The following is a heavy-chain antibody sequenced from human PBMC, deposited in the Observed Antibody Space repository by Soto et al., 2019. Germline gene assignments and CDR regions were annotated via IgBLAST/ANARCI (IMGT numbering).Heavy chain of an antibody. CDR2: ISTYNGNT. J-gene: IGHJ6*03. CDR3: ARTTVTASYYYMDV. V-gene: IGHV1-18*01. CDR1: GYTFTNYG. Sequence: ASVQVSCKASGYTFTNYGFTWVRQAPGQGLEWLGWISTYNGNTKYAQKVQGRLTMTTGTSTSTANMELTSLRSDDTALYYCARTTVTASYYYMDVWGKGSTVTVSS. D-gene: IGHD4-17*01.